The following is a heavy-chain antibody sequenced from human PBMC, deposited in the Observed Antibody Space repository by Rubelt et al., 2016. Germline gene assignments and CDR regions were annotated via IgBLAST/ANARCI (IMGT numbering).Heavy chain of an antibody. Sequence: SRGTLVQPGGSLRLSCAASGFTFGSYGMSWVRQAPGKGLEWVSLIYSGGTTYYADSVKGRFTISRQDSKNTLYLQMNSLRGEDTAVYYCERAPWDHWYFDLWGRGTLVTVSS. CDR3: ERAPWDHWYFDL. V-gene: IGHV3-53*04. D-gene: IGHD1-26*01. J-gene: IGHJ2*01. CDR2: IYSGGTT. CDR1: GFTFGSYG.